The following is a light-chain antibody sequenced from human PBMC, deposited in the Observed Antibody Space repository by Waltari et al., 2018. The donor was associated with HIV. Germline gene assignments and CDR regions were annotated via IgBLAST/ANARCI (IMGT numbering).Light chain of an antibody. CDR3: QQVNMPFT. J-gene: IGKJ3*01. CDR1: QGISTY. Sequence: DIQLTQSPSFLSASVGDRVTVTCRACQGISTYLAWYQQKPGKAPKLLIYAASTLQTGVPSRFSGSGSGTEFTLTISSLQPEDVATYYCQQVNMPFTFGPGTKVDIK. CDR2: AAS. V-gene: IGKV1-9*01.